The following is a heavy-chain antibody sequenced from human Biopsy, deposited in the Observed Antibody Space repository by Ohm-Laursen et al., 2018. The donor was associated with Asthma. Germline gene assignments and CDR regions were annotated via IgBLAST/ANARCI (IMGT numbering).Heavy chain of an antibody. V-gene: IGHV1-69*13. D-gene: IGHD5-12*01. CDR2: IIPVLGTP. Sequence: SVKVSCKVSGDSFSNYAISWVRQAPGQGLEWMGGIIPVLGTPDHAQMFEGRVTITADESTSTAYMELSSLSSEDTAVYYCARGYSGSDRIVYYYSGLEVWGQGTTVTVSS. J-gene: IGHJ6*02. CDR3: ARGYSGSDRIVYYYSGLEV. CDR1: GDSFSNYA.